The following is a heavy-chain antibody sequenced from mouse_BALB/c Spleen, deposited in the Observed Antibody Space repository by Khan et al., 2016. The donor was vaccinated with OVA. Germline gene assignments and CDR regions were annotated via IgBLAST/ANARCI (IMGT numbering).Heavy chain of an antibody. Sequence: VQLKQSGAELVKPGASVKLSCTASGFNIKDTYIHWVKQRPEQGLEWIGRIDPANGNTKYDPKFQGKATITADTSSNTAYLQLSSLTSEDTAVDYCVRDYWDVFAYWGQGTLVTVSA. CDR2: IDPANGNT. J-gene: IGHJ3*01. CDR1: GFNIKDTY. CDR3: VRDYWDVFAY. D-gene: IGHD4-1*01. V-gene: IGHV14-3*02.